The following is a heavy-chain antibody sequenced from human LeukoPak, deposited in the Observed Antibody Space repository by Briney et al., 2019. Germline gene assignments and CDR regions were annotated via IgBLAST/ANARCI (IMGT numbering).Heavy chain of an antibody. CDR2: VSASGRV. D-gene: IGHD5-18*01. CDR3: TTIKRGDIFGYFDF. J-gene: IGHJ4*02. Sequence: SETLSFTATGSGVSMTTHHWNRIRQTQGQGLEGSGYVSASGRVKLNPSLRTRVTLSTDTSKNQLSLRLSSVTAADTAVYYCTTIKRGDIFGYFDFWGPGILVTVSS. CDR1: GVSMTTHH. V-gene: IGHV4-59*11.